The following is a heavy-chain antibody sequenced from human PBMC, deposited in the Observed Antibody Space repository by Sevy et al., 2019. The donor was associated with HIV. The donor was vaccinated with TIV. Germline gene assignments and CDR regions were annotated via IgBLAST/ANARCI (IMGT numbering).Heavy chain of an antibody. CDR1: GFTFTSSA. V-gene: IGHV1-58*02. J-gene: IGHJ3*02. Sequence: ASVKVSCKASGFTFTSSAMQWVRQARGQRLAWIGWIVVGSGNTNYAQKFQERVTITRDMSTSTAYMELSSPRSEDTAVYYCAARNTVTTFELSNDAFDIWGQGTMVTVSS. D-gene: IGHD4-17*01. CDR3: AARNTVTTFELSNDAFDI. CDR2: IVVGSGNT.